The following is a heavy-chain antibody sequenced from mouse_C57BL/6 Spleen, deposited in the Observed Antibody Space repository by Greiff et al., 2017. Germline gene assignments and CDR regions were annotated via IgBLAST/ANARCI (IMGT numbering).Heavy chain of an antibody. CDR1: GYTFTSYW. CDR3: ARKVYDGYTAWFAY. CDR2: IYPSDSET. Sequence: QVQLQQPGAELVRPGSSVKLSCKASGYTFTSYWMDWVRQRPGQGLEWIGNIYPSDSETHYNQKFKDKATLTVDKSSSTAYMQLSSLTSEDSAVYYCARKVYDGYTAWFAYWGQGTLVTVSA. V-gene: IGHV1-61*01. J-gene: IGHJ3*01. D-gene: IGHD2-3*01.